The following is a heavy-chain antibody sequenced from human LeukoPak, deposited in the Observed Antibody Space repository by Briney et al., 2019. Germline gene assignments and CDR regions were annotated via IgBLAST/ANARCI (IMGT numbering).Heavy chain of an antibody. Sequence: GGSLRLSCAASGFTFSSYAMHWVRQAPGKGLEYVSAISSNGGSTYYANSVKGRFTISRDNSKNTLYLQMGSLKAEDMAVYYCARDLYCSSTSCYIDWGQGTLVTVSS. CDR3: ARDLYCSSTSCYID. CDR1: GFTFSSYA. CDR2: ISSNGGST. J-gene: IGHJ4*02. D-gene: IGHD2-2*02. V-gene: IGHV3-64*01.